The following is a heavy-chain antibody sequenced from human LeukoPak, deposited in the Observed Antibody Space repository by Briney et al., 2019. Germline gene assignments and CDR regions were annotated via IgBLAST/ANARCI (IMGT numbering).Heavy chain of an antibody. CDR1: GFTFSSYG. CDR3: AKEWGQGSAFDI. CDR2: ISYDGSNK. V-gene: IGHV3-30*18. Sequence: GGSLRLSCAASGFTFSSYGMHWVRQAPGKGLEWVAVISYDGSNKYYADSVKGRFTISRDNSKNTLYLQMNSLRAEDAAVYYCAKEWGQGSAFDIWGQGTMVTVSS. J-gene: IGHJ3*02. D-gene: IGHD1-26*01.